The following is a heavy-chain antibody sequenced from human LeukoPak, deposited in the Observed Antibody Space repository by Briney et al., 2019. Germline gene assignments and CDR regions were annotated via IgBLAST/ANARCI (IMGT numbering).Heavy chain of an antibody. Sequence: SVKVSCKASGYTFTSYDINWVRQAPGQGLEWMGGIIPIFGTANYAQKFQGRVTITADESTSTAYMELSSLRSDDTAVYYCAGSLTRGNWFDPWGQGTLVTVSS. CDR1: GYTFTSYD. CDR3: AGSLTRGNWFDP. V-gene: IGHV1-69*13. J-gene: IGHJ5*02. CDR2: IIPIFGTA.